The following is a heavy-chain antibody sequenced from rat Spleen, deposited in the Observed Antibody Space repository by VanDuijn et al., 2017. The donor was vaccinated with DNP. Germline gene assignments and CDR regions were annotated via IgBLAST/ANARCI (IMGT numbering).Heavy chain of an antibody. CDR1: GFSLTSNS. Sequence: SFSCTVSGFSLTSNSVHWVRQPPGKGLEWVGAVWSGGTTDYNSALKSRLSISRDTSKSQVFLKMNSLRSEDTATYYCAKDRLGGYAMDAWGQGTSVTVSS. CDR3: AKDRLGGYAMDA. CDR2: VWSGGTT. V-gene: IGHV2-1*01. J-gene: IGHJ4*01. D-gene: IGHD5-1*01.